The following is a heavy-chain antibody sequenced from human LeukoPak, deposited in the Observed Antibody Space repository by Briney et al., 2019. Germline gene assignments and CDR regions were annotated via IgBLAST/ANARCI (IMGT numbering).Heavy chain of an antibody. J-gene: IGHJ3*02. CDR1: GFTFSTYA. D-gene: IGHD6-13*01. V-gene: IGHV3-23*01. CDR3: AKDWPSEWQQLPDYDAFDI. CDR2: INSGGST. Sequence: GGSLRLSCAASGFTFSTYAMSWVRQAPGKGLEWGSAINSGGSTYYSDPLKGRFTISRDNSKNTLYLQMKSLRADDTAVYYCAKDWPSEWQQLPDYDAFDIWGQGTMVTVSS.